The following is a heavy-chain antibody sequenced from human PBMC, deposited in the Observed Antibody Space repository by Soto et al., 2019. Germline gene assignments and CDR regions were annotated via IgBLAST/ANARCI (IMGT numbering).Heavy chain of an antibody. CDR1: GFTFSSYV. CDR3: ARVGFGFSYGNAFDP. Sequence: GGSLRLSCASSGFTFSSYVMHWVRQAPGKGLEWVALISHDGRDKYYAESVKGRFTISRDNSKNTLYLEMDSLKPEDTGVYYCARVGFGFSYGNAFDPWGEGTLVTVSS. V-gene: IGHV3-30*03. CDR2: ISHDGRDK. J-gene: IGHJ5*01. D-gene: IGHD3-10*01.